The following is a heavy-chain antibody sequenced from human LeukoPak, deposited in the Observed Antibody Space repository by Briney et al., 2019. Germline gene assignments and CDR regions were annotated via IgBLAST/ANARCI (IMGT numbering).Heavy chain of an antibody. D-gene: IGHD3-16*02. V-gene: IGHV4-34*01. Sequence: KASETLSLTCAVYGGSFSGYYWSWIRQPPGKGLEWIGEINHSGSTNYNPSLKSRVTISVDTSKNQFSLKLSSVTAADTAVYYCARDRGYDYVWGSYRYDYWGQGTLVTVSS. CDR3: ARDRGYDYVWGSYRYDY. J-gene: IGHJ4*02. CDR2: INHSGST. CDR1: GGSFSGYY.